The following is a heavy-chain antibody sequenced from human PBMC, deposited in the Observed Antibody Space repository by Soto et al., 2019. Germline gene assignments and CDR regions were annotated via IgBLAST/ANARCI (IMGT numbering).Heavy chain of an antibody. V-gene: IGHV4-59*01. D-gene: IGHD2-2*01. CDR2: IYHSGST. CDR3: AKGDTNIVPDF. Sequence: SETLSLTCTVSGGSISSYYWSWIRQPPGKGLELIGYIYHSGSTNYNPSLRGRVTISVDTSKNQFSLKLSSATAADTAVYYCAKGDTNIVPDFWGQGSLVTVSS. CDR1: GGSISSYY. J-gene: IGHJ4*02.